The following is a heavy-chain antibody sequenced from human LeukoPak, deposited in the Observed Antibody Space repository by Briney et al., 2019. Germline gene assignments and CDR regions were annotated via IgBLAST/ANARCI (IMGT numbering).Heavy chain of an antibody. J-gene: IGHJ4*02. CDR2: IIPIFGAA. CDR1: VGTFSSYA. CDR3: AIPLNYFDSSGYPPGY. D-gene: IGHD3-22*01. V-gene: IGHV1-69*13. Sequence: SVKVSCKASVGTFSSYAISGVRQAPGQGVEWMGGIIPIFGAAHYAQKFQGRVTITADESTSTAHMELSSPRSEDTAVYYCAIPLNYFDSSGYPPGYWGQGTLVTVSS.